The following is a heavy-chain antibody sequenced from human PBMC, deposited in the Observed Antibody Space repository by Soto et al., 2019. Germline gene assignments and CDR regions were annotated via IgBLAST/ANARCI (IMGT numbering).Heavy chain of an antibody. V-gene: IGHV3-21*01. CDR1: GFTFSSYS. CDR3: ARDGKIFGYDYGMDV. CDR2: ISSSSSYK. D-gene: IGHD3-3*01. Sequence: EVQLVESGGGLVQPGGSLRLSCAASGFTFSSYSMNWVRQAPGKGLEWVSSISSSSSYKYYADSVKGRFTISRDNAKNSLYLQMNSLRAEDTALYYCARDGKIFGYDYGMDVWGQGPTVTVS. J-gene: IGHJ6*02.